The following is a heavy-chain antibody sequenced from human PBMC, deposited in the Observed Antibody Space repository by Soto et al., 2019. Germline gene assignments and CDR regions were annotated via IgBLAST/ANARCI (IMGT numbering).Heavy chain of an antibody. Sequence: HPGGSLRLSXAASGFTVSSNYMSWVRQAPGKGLEWVSVIYGGGSTYYADSVKGRFTTSRDNSKNTLYLQMNSLRAEDTAVYYCARGGAARPVDYWGQGTLVTVSS. D-gene: IGHD6-6*01. V-gene: IGHV3-53*01. CDR2: IYGGGST. J-gene: IGHJ4*02. CDR1: GFTVSSNY. CDR3: ARGGAARPVDY.